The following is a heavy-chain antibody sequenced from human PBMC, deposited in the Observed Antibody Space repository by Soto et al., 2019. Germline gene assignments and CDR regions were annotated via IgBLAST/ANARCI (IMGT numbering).Heavy chain of an antibody. D-gene: IGHD5-12*01. CDR3: ARVWPNGDSGYDWYFDY. Sequence: PSETLSLTCTVSGGSVSSGSYYWSWIRQPPGNGLEWIGYIYYSGSTNYNPSLKSRVTISVDTSKNQFSLKLSSVTAADTAMYYCARVWPNGDSGYDWYFDYWGQGTLVTVSS. J-gene: IGHJ4*02. CDR2: IYYSGST. CDR1: GGSVSSGSYY. V-gene: IGHV4-61*01.